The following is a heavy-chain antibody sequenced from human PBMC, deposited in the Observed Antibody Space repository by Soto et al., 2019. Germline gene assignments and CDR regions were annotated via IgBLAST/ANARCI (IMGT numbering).Heavy chain of an antibody. V-gene: IGHV3-23*01. D-gene: IGHD5-12*01. CDR2: ISDSGDNT. CDR1: GLTFSSHA. Sequence: EVQLLESGGGLLQPGGSLRLSCAASGLTFSSHAMTWVRQAPGKGLQWVSTISDSGDNTYYADTVKGRFTISRDKSKNSLYLRMDGLRAEDTAVYYCAKVGWMGGQGTLVNVSS. CDR3: AKVGWM. J-gene: IGHJ4*02.